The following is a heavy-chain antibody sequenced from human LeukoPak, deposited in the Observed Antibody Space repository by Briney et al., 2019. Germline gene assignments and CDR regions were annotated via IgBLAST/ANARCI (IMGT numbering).Heavy chain of an antibody. CDR2: ISAYIGNT. V-gene: IGHV1-18*01. J-gene: IGHJ4*02. D-gene: IGHD1-26*01. Sequence: ASLKVSCKASGYTFTSYGISWVRQAPGQGLEWMGWISAYIGNTNYAQKLQGRVTMTTATSTSTAYMELRSLRSADAAVYYCARVRSGSYWYYFDDWGQGTLVTVSS. CDR3: ARVRSGSYWYYFDD. CDR1: GYTFTSYG.